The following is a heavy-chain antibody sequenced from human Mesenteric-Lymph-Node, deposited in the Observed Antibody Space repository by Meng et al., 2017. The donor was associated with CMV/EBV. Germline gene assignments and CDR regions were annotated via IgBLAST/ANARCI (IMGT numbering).Heavy chain of an antibody. D-gene: IGHD1-26*01. J-gene: IGHJ4*02. CDR1: GDSISSYY. Sequence: SETLSLTCTVSGDSISSYYWTWIRQPPGKGLEWIGYTFDFGSTNYNPSLKSRVTLSLDTSKNQFSLKLSSVTAADTAVYYCARVTWDPHEYYFDYWGQGTLVTVSS. CDR2: TFDFGST. CDR3: ARVTWDPHEYYFDY. V-gene: IGHV4-59*12.